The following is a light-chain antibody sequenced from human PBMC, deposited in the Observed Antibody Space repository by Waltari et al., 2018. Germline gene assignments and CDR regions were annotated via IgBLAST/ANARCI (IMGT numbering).Light chain of an antibody. J-gene: IGLJ2*01. CDR2: EVS. Sequence: QSALTPPASVPGSPGQSITISCTGTSSDIGTYNYVSWYQQLPGKAPKLMISEVSNRPAGLSIRFSGSKSGNTASLTIFELQVEDEGDYYCSSYTNSDTWVFGGGTKVTVL. CDR3: SSYTNSDTWV. CDR1: SSDIGTYNY. V-gene: IGLV2-14*01.